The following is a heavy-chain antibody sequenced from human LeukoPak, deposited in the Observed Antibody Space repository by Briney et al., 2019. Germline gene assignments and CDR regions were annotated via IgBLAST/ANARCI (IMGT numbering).Heavy chain of an antibody. CDR2: IYTGGYT. D-gene: IGHD3-10*01. J-gene: IGHJ4*02. CDR1: GFTVSSNY. CDR3: ASPGGGDYYNS. V-gene: IGHV3-53*01. Sequence: GGSLRLSCAASGFTVSSNYMSWVRQAPGKGLEWVSVIYTGGYTFYADSVKGRFTISRDNSKSTLYLQMNSLRAEDTAVYYCASPGGGDYYNSWGQGTLVTVSS.